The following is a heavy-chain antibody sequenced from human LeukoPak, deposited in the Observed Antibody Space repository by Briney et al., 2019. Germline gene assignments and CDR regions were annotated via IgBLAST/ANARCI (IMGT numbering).Heavy chain of an antibody. CDR1: GGSISGNY. CDR2: IYYSGTT. Sequence: AETPSLTCTVSGGSISGNYWSWIRQPPGKGLEWIGYIYYSGTTNYNPSLKSRITISVDTSKNQFSLKLSSVTAADTAVYYCARTRASGSLDYWGPGALVPASS. V-gene: IGHV4-59*01. CDR3: ARTRASGSLDY. J-gene: IGHJ4*02. D-gene: IGHD3-10*01.